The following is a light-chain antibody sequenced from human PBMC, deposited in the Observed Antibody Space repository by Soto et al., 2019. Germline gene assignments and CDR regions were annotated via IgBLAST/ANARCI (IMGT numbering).Light chain of an antibody. CDR1: QSISNL. CDR2: TTS. Sequence: DIQMTQSPSSLSASVGDRVTITCRASQSISNLLNWYQQNPGKAPKLLIHTTSSLQSGVPSRFSVSGTGTDCTLTISSLQPEDFATYYCQQSYSTPKTFGGGTKVEI. J-gene: IGKJ4*01. CDR3: QQSYSTPKT. V-gene: IGKV1-39*01.